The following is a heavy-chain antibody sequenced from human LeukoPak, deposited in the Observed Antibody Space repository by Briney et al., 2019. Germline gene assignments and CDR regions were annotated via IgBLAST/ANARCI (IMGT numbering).Heavy chain of an antibody. CDR1: GGSFSSSSYY. D-gene: IGHD3-10*01. Sequence: SETLSLTCTVSGGSFSSSSYYWGWIRQPPGKGLEWIGSIYYSGSTYYNPSLKSRVTISVDTSKNQFSLKLSSVTAADTAVYYCARHRIPYYYGSGSKGFFDYWGQGTLVTVSS. J-gene: IGHJ4*02. CDR3: ARHRIPYYYGSGSKGFFDY. CDR2: IYYSGST. V-gene: IGHV4-39*01.